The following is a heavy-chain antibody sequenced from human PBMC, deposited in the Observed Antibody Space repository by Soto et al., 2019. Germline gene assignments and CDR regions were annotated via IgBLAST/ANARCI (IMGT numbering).Heavy chain of an antibody. CDR1: GYRFSSFW. Sequence: GESLKISCKISGYRFSSFWIAWVRQKPGKGLEWMGIIYPGDATTIYSPSFQGRLTISVDMSISTAHLQWYDLKASDTALYYCAKGRSYYYYYGVDVWGQGTTVTVSS. CDR3: AKGRSYYYYYGVDV. V-gene: IGHV5-51*01. CDR2: IYPGDATT. J-gene: IGHJ6*02.